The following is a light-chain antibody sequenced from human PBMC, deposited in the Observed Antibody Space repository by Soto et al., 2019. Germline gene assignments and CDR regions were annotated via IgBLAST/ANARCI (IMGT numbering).Light chain of an antibody. Sequence: IQMTQSPSSLSASVGDRVTITCRASQTISTYLNWYQQKPGKAPKLLIYDSSSLQSGVPSRFSGSGSGTDFTLTITSLQPEDFATYICQQSYGMPWTFGQGTKVEV. CDR3: QQSYGMPWT. CDR2: DSS. V-gene: IGKV1-39*01. CDR1: QTISTY. J-gene: IGKJ1*01.